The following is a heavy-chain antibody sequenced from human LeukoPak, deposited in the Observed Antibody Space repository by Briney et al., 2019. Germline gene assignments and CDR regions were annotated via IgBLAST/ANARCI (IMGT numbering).Heavy chain of an antibody. V-gene: IGHV4-61*08. CDR1: GGSISSGGYY. D-gene: IGHD3-10*01. J-gene: IGHJ5*02. Sequence: SETLSLTCTVSGGSISSGGYYWSWIRQPPGKGLEWIGYIYYSGSTNYNPSLKSRVTISVDTSKNQFSLKLSSVTAADTAVYYCARERSMVRGVSWFDPWGQGTLVTVSS. CDR2: IYYSGST. CDR3: ARERSMVRGVSWFDP.